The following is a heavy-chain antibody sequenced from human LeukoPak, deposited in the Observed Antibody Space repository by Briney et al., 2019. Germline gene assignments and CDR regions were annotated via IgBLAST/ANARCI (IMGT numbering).Heavy chain of an antibody. Sequence: PSETLSLTCAVYGGSFSGYYWSWIRQPPGKGLEWIWEINHSGSTNYNPSLKSRVTISVDTSKNQFSLKLSSVTAADTAVYYCARTGYSYGSKDPWGQGTLVTVSS. J-gene: IGHJ5*02. D-gene: IGHD5-18*01. CDR3: ARTGYSYGSKDP. CDR2: INHSGST. CDR1: GGSFSGYY. V-gene: IGHV4-34*01.